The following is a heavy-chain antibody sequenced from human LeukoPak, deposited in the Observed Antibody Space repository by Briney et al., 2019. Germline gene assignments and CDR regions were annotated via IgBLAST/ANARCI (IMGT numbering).Heavy chain of an antibody. CDR2: VFYSGNT. V-gene: IGHV4-59*01. J-gene: IGHJ5*02. D-gene: IGHD3-3*01. Sequence: SETLSLTCTVSGGSISGYYYNWLRQPPGKGLEWIGYVFYSGNTNYNPSLKSRLTISVDTSKNQFSLKLSSVTAADTAVYYCARGEWSGASNWFDPWGQGTLVTVSS. CDR1: GGSISGYY. CDR3: ARGEWSGASNWFDP.